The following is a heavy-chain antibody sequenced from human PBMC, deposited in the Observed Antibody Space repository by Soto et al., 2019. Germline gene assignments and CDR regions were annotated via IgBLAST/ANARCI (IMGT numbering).Heavy chain of an antibody. CDR3: ARVTDTAMVLLYYYGIDV. CDR1: GGSFSGYY. V-gene: IGHV4-34*01. CDR2: INHSGST. D-gene: IGHD5-18*01. J-gene: IGHJ6*02. Sequence: SETLSLTCAVYGGSFSGYYWSWIRQPPGKGLEWIGEINHSGSTNYNPSLKSRVTISVDTSKNQFSLKLSSVTAADTAVYYCARVTDTAMVLLYYYGIDVWGQGTTVTVSS.